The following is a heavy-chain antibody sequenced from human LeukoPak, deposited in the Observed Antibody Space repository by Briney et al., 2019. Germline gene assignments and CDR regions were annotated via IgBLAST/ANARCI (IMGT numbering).Heavy chain of an antibody. D-gene: IGHD6-19*01. CDR3: AKDRRIAVAGPLDY. V-gene: IGHV3-30-3*01. Sequence: PGGSLRLSCAASGFNFWSYAIHWVRQAPGKGLECVAVISHDGSNKYHADSVKGRFTVSRDNSKNTLYLQVNSLRAEDTAVYYCAKDRRIAVAGPLDYWGQGTPVTVSS. CDR1: GFNFWSYA. CDR2: ISHDGSNK. J-gene: IGHJ4*02.